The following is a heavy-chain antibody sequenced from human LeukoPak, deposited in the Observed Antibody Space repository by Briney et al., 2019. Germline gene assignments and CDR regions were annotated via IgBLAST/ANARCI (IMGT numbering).Heavy chain of an antibody. J-gene: IGHJ4*02. Sequence: GGSLRLSCAASGFTFSNYWMTWVRQAPGKGLEWVANIKQDGSEKYYVDSVKGRFTISRDNAKNSLYLQMNSLRAEDTAVYYCAREKGSSWSPDYWGQGTLVTVSS. V-gene: IGHV3-7*01. CDR3: AREKGSSWSPDY. CDR2: IKQDGSEK. D-gene: IGHD6-13*01. CDR1: GFTFSNYW.